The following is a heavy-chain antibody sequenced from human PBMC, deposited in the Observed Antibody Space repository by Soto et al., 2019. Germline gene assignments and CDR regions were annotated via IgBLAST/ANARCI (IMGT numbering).Heavy chain of an antibody. CDR1: GGSIGSGDYY. J-gene: IGHJ5*02. V-gene: IGHV4-30-4*01. CDR2: IYYSGST. CDR3: ARVTLNNWFDP. Sequence: SETLSLTCTVSGGSIGSGDYYWSWIRQPPGKGLEWIGYIYYSGSTYYNPSLKSRVTISVDTSKNQFSLKLSSVTAADTAVYYCARVTLNNWFDPWGQGTLVTVSS.